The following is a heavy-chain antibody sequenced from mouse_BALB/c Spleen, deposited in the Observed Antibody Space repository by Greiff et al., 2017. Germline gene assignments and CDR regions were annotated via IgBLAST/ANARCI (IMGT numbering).Heavy chain of an antibody. D-gene: IGHD1-1*01. Sequence: VKLQESGAELVKPGASVKLSCKASGYTFTSYYMYWVKQRPGQGLEWIGEINPSNGGTNFNEKFKSKATLTVDKSSSTAYMQLSSLTSEDSAVYYCTSYYYGSSYEGFAYWGQGTLVTVSA. CDR2: INPSNGGT. J-gene: IGHJ3*01. CDR1: GYTFTSYY. CDR3: TSYYYGSSYEGFAY. V-gene: IGHV1S81*02.